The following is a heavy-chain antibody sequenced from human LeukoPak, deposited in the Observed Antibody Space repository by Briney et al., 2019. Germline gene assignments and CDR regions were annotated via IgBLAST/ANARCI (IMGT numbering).Heavy chain of an antibody. Sequence: PGGSLRLSCAASGFTFSDYYMSWIRQAPGKGLEWVSYISSSGSTIYYADSVKGRFTISRDNAKNSLYLQMNSLRAEDTAVYYCARDQRYYYDSSGYRYWGQGTLVTVSS. CDR3: ARDQRYYYDSSGYRY. J-gene: IGHJ4*02. D-gene: IGHD3-22*01. V-gene: IGHV3-11*01. CDR2: ISSSGSTI. CDR1: GFTFSDYY.